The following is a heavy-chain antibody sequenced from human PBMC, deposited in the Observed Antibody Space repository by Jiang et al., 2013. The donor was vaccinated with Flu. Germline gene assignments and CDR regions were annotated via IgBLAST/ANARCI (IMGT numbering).Heavy chain of an antibody. Sequence: QTLSLTCAISGDSVSSNSAAWNWIRQSPSRGLEWLGRTYFRSKWYNDYAVSVKGRFTISRDNAKNSLYLQMSSLRSEDTAVYYCARVSRAGNDFWSGYSGVDWFDPWGQGTLVIVSS. D-gene: IGHD3-3*01. CDR2: TYFRSKWYN. J-gene: IGHJ5*02. CDR3: ARVSRAGNDFWSGYSGVDWFDP. CDR1: GDSVSSNSAA. V-gene: IGHV6-1*01.